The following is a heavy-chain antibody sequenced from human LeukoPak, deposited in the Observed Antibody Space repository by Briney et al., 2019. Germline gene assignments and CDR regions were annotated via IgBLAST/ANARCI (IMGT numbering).Heavy chain of an antibody. CDR1: GFSFSTYW. CDR3: ARGGGLDV. Sequence: GGSLRLSCAASGFSFSTYWMSWVRQAPGKGLEWVANIKQDGSEKYYVDSVKGRFTISRDNAKNSLYLQMSNLRAEDTAVYFCARGGGLDVWGQGATVTVSS. D-gene: IGHD3-16*01. CDR2: IKQDGSEK. V-gene: IGHV3-7*03. J-gene: IGHJ6*02.